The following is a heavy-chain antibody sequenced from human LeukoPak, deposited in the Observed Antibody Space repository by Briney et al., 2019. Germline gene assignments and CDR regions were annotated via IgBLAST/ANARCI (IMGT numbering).Heavy chain of an antibody. CDR3: ARYSYGIFYYMDV. Sequence: SETLSLTCTVSGGSISSYYWSWIRQPPGKGLEWIGYIYYSGSTNYNPSLKSRVTISVDTSKNQFSLKLSSVTAADTAVYYCARYSYGIFYYMDVWGKGTTVTISS. D-gene: IGHD5-18*01. V-gene: IGHV4-59*01. J-gene: IGHJ6*03. CDR2: IYYSGST. CDR1: GGSISSYY.